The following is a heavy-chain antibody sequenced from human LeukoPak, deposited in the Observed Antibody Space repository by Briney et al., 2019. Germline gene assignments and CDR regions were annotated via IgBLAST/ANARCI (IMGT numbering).Heavy chain of an antibody. D-gene: IGHD5-12*01. CDR1: GFTFSDYA. Sequence: GGSLRLSCATSGFTFSDYAFHWVRQAPGKGLEWVALITFDGNAMYYLDSVKGRFTFSRDSSKNTLFLQMNSLRPEDTGVYYCARERGYSGYALGYWGQGTLVTVSS. J-gene: IGHJ4*02. CDR3: ARERGYSGYALGY. V-gene: IGHV3-30*03. CDR2: ITFDGNAM.